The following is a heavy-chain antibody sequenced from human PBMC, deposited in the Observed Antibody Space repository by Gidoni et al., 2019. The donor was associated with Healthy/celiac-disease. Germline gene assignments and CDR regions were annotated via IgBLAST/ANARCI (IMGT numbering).Heavy chain of an antibody. Sequence: QVQLQLWGAGLLKPSETLSLTCAVYGGSFSGYYWSWIRQPPGKGLEWIGEINPSGSPNYNPSLKSRVTISVDTSKNQFSLKLSSVTAADTTVDYCARAPPGNPFDYWGQGTLVTVSS. CDR2: INPSGSP. V-gene: IGHV4-34*01. J-gene: IGHJ4*02. CDR3: ARAPPGNPFDY. CDR1: GGSFSGYY.